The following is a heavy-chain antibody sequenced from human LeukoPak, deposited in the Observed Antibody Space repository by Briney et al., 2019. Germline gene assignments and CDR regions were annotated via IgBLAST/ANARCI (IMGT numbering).Heavy chain of an antibody. V-gene: IGHV3-48*04. CDR3: ARVVSGVTGGDY. CDR2: ITPTGTTI. J-gene: IGHJ4*02. Sequence: HAGGSLRLSCAASGFSFSTYNMIWVRQAPGKGLECISYITPTGTTIHYADSVKGRFAVSRDNANSLLYLQMNSLRVEDTAVYYCARVVSGVTGGDYWGQGTLVSVSS. D-gene: IGHD3-3*01. CDR1: GFSFSTYN.